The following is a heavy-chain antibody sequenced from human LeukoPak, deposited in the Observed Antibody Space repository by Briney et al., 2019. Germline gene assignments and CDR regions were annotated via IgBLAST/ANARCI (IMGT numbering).Heavy chain of an antibody. Sequence: SETLSLTCTVSGGSISSGDYYWSWTRQPPGKGLEWIAYISYSGNTFYNPSLQSPVTISVDTSNNQFSLKLSSVTAADTAVYYCARGSTEGYSYGYRRVSFDYWGQGALVTVSS. CDR1: GGSISSGDYY. J-gene: IGHJ4*02. D-gene: IGHD5-18*01. CDR3: ARGSTEGYSYGYRRVSFDY. CDR2: ISYSGNT. V-gene: IGHV4-30-4*01.